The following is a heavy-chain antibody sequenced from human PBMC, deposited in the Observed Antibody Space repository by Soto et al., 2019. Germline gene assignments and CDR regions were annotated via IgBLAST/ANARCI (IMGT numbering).Heavy chain of an antibody. D-gene: IGHD2-2*01. V-gene: IGHV4-30-4*01. J-gene: IGHJ6*02. CDR2: IYYSGST. CDR1: GGSIGSGDYY. CDR3: ARAGYCSSTSCYYYYYGMDV. Sequence: SETLSLTCTVSGGSIGSGDYYWSWIRQPPGKGLEWIGYIYYSGSTYYNPSLKSRVTISVDTSKNQFSLKLSSVTAADTEEKYCARAGYCSSTSCYYYYYGMDVWGQGTTVTVSS.